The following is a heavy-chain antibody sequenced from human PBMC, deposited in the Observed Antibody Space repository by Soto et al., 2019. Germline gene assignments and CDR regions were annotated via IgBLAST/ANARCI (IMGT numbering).Heavy chain of an antibody. CDR1: GYTFSNFW. V-gene: IGHV5-51*01. J-gene: IGHJ4*02. D-gene: IGHD6-13*01. CDR3: ARSPRSSPSFEY. CDR2: IYPGDHET. Sequence: PGDSLKISCQCSGYTFSNFWIGWVRQLPGKGLEWMGIIYPGDHETRYSPSFHGKVTISADKSINTAYLQWNSLEASDTAFYFCARSPRSSPSFEYWGQGALVTVAS.